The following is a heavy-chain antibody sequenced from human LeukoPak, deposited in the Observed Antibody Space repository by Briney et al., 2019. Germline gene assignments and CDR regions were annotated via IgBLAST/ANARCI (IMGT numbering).Heavy chain of an antibody. CDR2: TYYRSKWYN. V-gene: IGHV6-1*01. CDR1: GDSVSSNSAA. J-gene: IGHJ6*02. Sequence: SQTLPLTCAISGDSVSSNSAAWNWIRQSPSRGLEWLGRTYYRSKWYNDHAVSVKSRITINPDTSKNQFSLQLNSVTPEDTAVYYCARDQALGNYYYYGMDVWGQGTTVTVSS. CDR3: ARDQALGNYYYYGMDV.